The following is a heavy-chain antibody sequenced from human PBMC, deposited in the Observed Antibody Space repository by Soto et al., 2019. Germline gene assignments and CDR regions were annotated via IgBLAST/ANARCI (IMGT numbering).Heavy chain of an antibody. CDR1: GFNFDDYA. J-gene: IGHJ4*02. D-gene: IGHD5-12*01. CDR3: AKDHDEDFGYDLDYFNY. CDR2: ISWEGGRI. Sequence: EVQLVESGGEFVHPGGSLRLSCATSGFNFDDYAMHWVRQVPGKGLEWISGISWEGGRIGYADSGKGRFTISRANAKNPLYLEMNSLRSEDTALYYCAKDHDEDFGYDLDYFNYWGRGTLVTVSS. V-gene: IGHV3-9*01.